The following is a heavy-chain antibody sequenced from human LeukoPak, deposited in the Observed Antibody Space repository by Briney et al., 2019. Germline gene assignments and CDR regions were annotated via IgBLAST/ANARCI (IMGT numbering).Heavy chain of an antibody. V-gene: IGHV3-23*01. Sequence: GGSLRLSCTASGFAFSSYAMSWARQAPGKGLEWVSGISSSGSGGNTYYADSVKGRFTISRGSSRSTLFLHMNTLRAEDTAIYYCAKDRTVGASYWYFDLWGRGTLVTVSS. D-gene: IGHD1-26*01. CDR3: AKDRTVGASYWYFDL. CDR1: GFAFSSYA. CDR2: ISSSGSGGNT. J-gene: IGHJ2*01.